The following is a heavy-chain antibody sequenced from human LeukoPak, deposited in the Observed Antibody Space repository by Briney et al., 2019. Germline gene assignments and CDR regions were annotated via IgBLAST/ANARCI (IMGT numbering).Heavy chain of an antibody. J-gene: IGHJ4*02. CDR2: ISYDGSNK. V-gene: IGHV3-30*04. CDR3: ARDLNGDYGVY. D-gene: IGHD4-17*01. Sequence: GGSLRLSCAASGFTFSSYAMHWVRQAPGKGLEWVAVISYDGSNKYYADSVKGRFTISRDNSKNTLYLQMNSLRAEDTAVYYCARDLNGDYGVYWGQGTLVTVSS. CDR1: GFTFSSYA.